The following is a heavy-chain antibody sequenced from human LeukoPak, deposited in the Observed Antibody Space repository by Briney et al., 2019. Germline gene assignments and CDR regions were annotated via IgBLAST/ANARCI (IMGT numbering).Heavy chain of an antibody. CDR2: IIPIFGTA. J-gene: IGHJ3*02. D-gene: IGHD3-10*01. V-gene: IGHV1-69*13. CDR1: GGTFSSYA. CDR3: AVGRDGSGSWHNDAFDI. Sequence: SVKLSCKASGGTFSSYAISWVRQAPGQGLEWMGGIIPIFGTANYAQKIQGRVTITADESTSTAYMELSSLRSEDTAVYYWAVGRDGSGSWHNDAFDIWGQGTMVTVAS.